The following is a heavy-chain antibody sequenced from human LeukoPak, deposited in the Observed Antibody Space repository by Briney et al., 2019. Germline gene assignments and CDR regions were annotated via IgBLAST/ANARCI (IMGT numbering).Heavy chain of an antibody. Sequence: GGSVRLSCAASGFIFGDHYMSWIRQAPGKGLEWISYISRTSNNIFYTDSVKGRFTISRDNAKNSVYLEMNSLRVEDTAVYYCAREIFHYGGNLYFDRWGQGTLVTVSP. V-gene: IGHV3-11*01. CDR3: AREIFHYGGNLYFDR. J-gene: IGHJ4*02. CDR1: GFIFGDHY. CDR2: ISRTSNNI. D-gene: IGHD4-23*01.